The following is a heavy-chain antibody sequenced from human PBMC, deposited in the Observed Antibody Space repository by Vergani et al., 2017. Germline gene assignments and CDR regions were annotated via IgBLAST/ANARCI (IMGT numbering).Heavy chain of an antibody. D-gene: IGHD2-15*01. J-gene: IGHJ4*02. CDR1: GFTFNRYG. Sequence: QVQLVQSGGGLVQPGGSLRLSCVASGFTFNRYGMQWVRQAPGKGLEWVAYVLFDGSNEYYADSVKGRFIVSRDNSNDALYLQMNSLRTDDTAVYYCARDLAYCHEGSCALWGQGSVVIVSS. CDR3: ARDLAYCHEGSCAL. CDR2: VLFDGSNE. V-gene: IGHV3-30*02.